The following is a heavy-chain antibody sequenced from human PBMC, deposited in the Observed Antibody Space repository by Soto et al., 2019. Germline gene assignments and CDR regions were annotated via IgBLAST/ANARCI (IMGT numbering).Heavy chain of an antibody. CDR2: ISDIGGT. CDR1: GGSVSDSKYF. Sequence: QVQLQESGPGLVKPSETLSLTCSVSGGSVSDSKYFWTWIRQPPGQGLEWLGCISDIGGTHYNPSLMSRVTMSVDTPKNQFSLILGSVTAADTAVYYCARDRVVDLMTTTPWSFVDLWGRGTLVTVSS. CDR3: ARDRVVDLMTTTPWSFVDL. J-gene: IGHJ2*01. D-gene: IGHD4-17*01. V-gene: IGHV4-61*01.